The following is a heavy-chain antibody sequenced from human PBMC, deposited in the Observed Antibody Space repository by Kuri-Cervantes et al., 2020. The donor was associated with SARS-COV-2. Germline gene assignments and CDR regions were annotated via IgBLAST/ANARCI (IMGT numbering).Heavy chain of an antibody. V-gene: IGHV4-34*01. CDR1: GGSFSGYY. J-gene: IGHJ4*02. CDR3: ARHDY. Sequence: SETLSLTCAVYGGSFSGYYWSWIRQPPGKGLEFIGTIYYDGRTYYNTSLKSRVTISVDTSKNQFSLKLSSVTAADTAVYYCARHDYWGQGTLVTVSS. CDR2: IYYDGRT.